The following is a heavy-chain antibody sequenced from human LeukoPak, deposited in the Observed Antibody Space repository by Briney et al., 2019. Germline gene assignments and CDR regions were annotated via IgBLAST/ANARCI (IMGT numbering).Heavy chain of an antibody. J-gene: IGHJ4*02. CDR3: ASPYCSSTSCYFGY. V-gene: IGHV4-34*01. D-gene: IGHD2-2*01. CDR1: GGSISSYY. Sequence: PSETLSLTCTVSGGSISSYYWSWIRQPPGKGLEWIGEINHSGSTNYNPSLKSRVTISVDTSKNQFSLKLSSVTAADTAVYYCASPYCSSTSCYFGYWGQGTLVTVSS. CDR2: INHSGST.